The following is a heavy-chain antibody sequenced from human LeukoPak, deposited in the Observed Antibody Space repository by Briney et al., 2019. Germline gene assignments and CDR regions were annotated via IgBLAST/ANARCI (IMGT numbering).Heavy chain of an antibody. CDR3: ARGSGWYHWFDP. CDR2: VCYSGTT. J-gene: IGHJ5*02. CDR1: GDSTSSSH. V-gene: IGHV4-59*12. D-gene: IGHD6-19*01. Sequence: SETLSLTCTVSGDSTSSSHWSWIRQSPGKGLEWVGGVCYSGTTNYNPSLKSRVTISVDTSKNQFSLKLSSVTAADTAVYYCARGSGWYHWFDPWGQGTLVTVSS.